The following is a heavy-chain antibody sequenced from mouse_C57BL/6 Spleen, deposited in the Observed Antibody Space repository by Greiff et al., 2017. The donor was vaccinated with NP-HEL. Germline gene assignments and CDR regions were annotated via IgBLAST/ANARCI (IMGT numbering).Heavy chain of an antibody. V-gene: IGHV1-15*01. CDR3: TRRGTYWYFDV. J-gene: IGHJ1*03. CDR1: GYTFTGYE. CDR2: IDPETGGT. Sequence: VQLQESGAELVRPGASVTLSCKASGYTFTGYEMHWVKQTPVHGLEWIGAIDPETGGTAYNQKFKGKAILTADKSSSTAYMELRSLTSEDSAVYYCTRRGTYWYFDVWGTGTTVTVSS.